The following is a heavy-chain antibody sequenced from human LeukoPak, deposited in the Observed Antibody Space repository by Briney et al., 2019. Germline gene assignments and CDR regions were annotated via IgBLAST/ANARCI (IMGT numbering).Heavy chain of an antibody. J-gene: IGHJ4*02. Sequence: GGSLRLSCAASGFTFSSYWMHWVRQAPGKGLVWVSRINSDGSSTSYADSVKGRFTVSRDNAKNTLYLQMNSLRAEGTAVYYCAIQQWLVSDFDYWGQGTLVTVSS. D-gene: IGHD6-19*01. V-gene: IGHV3-74*01. CDR3: AIQQWLVSDFDY. CDR1: GFTFSSYW. CDR2: INSDGSST.